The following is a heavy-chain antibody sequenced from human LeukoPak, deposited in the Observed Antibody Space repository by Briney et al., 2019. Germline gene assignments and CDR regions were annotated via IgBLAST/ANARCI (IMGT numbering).Heavy chain of an antibody. J-gene: IGHJ6*02. D-gene: IGHD6-13*01. CDR1: GFTFTSSA. CDR3: AARGGQQLAQGRYYYYGMDV. CDR2: IVVGSGNT. V-gene: IGHV1-58*02. Sequence: GASVKVSCKASGFTFTSSAMQWVRQARGRRLEWIGWIVVGSGNTNYAQKFQGRVTITRDMSTSTAYMELSSLRSEDTAVYYCAARGGQQLAQGRYYYYGMDVWGQGTTVTVSS.